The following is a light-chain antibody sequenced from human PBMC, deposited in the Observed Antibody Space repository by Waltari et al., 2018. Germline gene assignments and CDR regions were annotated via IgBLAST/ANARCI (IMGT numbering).Light chain of an antibody. CDR3: AAWDDSLSGLYV. CDR2: RNN. V-gene: IGLV1-47*01. Sequence: QSVLTQPPSASGTPGPRATISCSGSTPNIEMNHLSLFQRLPGTAPRLLIYRNNQRPSGFPDRFSGSKSGTSASLAISGLRSDDEADYYCAAWDDSLSGLYVFGTGTKVTVL. CDR1: TPNIEMNH. J-gene: IGLJ1*01.